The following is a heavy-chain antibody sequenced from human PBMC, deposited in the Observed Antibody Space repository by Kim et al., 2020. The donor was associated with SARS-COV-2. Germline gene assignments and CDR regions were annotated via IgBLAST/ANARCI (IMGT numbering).Heavy chain of an antibody. J-gene: IGHJ5*02. CDR3: ARGTPPGRHYYGSGWFDP. V-gene: IGHV4-4*02. Sequence: SETLSLTCAVSGGSISSSNWWSWVRQPPGKGLEWIGEIYHSGSTNYNPSLKSRVTISVDKSKNQFSLKLSSVTAADTAVYYCARGTPPGRHYYGSGWFDPWGQGTLVTVSS. D-gene: IGHD3-10*01. CDR1: GGSISSSNW. CDR2: IYHSGST.